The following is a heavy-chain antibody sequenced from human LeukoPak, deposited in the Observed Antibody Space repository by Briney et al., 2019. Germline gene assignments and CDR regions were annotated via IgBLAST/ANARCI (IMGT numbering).Heavy chain of an antibody. V-gene: IGHV1-18*01. Sequence: ASVKVSCKASGYTFTNYATNWVRQAPGQGLEWMGWISAHNGNTNYAQKLQGRVTMTTDTSTSTAYMELRSLRSDDTAVYYCARDRAAVYYYYYGMDVWGQGTTVTVSS. CDR3: ARDRAAVYYYYYGMDV. D-gene: IGHD2-15*01. J-gene: IGHJ6*02. CDR1: GYTFTNYA. CDR2: ISAHNGNT.